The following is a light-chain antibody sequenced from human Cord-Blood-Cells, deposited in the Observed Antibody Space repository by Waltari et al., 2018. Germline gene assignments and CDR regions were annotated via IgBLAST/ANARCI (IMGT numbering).Light chain of an antibody. V-gene: IGLV1-40*01. Sequence: QSVLTQPPSVSGAPGQRVTIPCTGSSSNIGAGYDVHWYQQLPGTAPKLLIYGNSNRPSGVPYRFSGSKSGTSASLAITGLQAEDEADYYCQSYDSSLREVFGGGTKLTVL. CDR2: GNS. J-gene: IGLJ2*01. CDR1: SSNIGAGYD. CDR3: QSYDSSLREV.